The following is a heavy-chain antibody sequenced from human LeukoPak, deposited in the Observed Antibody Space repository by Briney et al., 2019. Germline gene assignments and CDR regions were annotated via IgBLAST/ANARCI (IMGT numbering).Heavy chain of an antibody. CDR3: ARSPHGVVPAASHNRYYYYYMDV. J-gene: IGHJ6*03. CDR1: GFTFSSYG. CDR2: IWYDGSNK. Sequence: PGRSLRLSCAASGFTFSSYGMPWVRQAPGKGLEWVAVIWYDGSNKYYADSVKGRFTISRDNSKNTLYLQMNSLRAEDTAVYYCARSPHGVVPAASHNRYYYYYMDVWGKGTTVTVSS. D-gene: IGHD2-2*01. V-gene: IGHV3-33*01.